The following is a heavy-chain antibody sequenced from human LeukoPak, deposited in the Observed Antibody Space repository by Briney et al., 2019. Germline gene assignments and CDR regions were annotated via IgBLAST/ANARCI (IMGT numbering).Heavy chain of an antibody. Sequence: GSSVKVSCKASGGTFSSYAISWVRQAPGQGLEWMGGIIPIFGTANYAQKFQGRVTITADESTSTAYMELSSLRSEDTAVYYCARAVCSSTSCYMSYYYYYYMDVWGKGTTVTVSS. CDR3: ARAVCSSTSCYMSYYYYYYMDV. CDR1: GGTFSSYA. CDR2: IIPIFGTA. V-gene: IGHV1-69*01. J-gene: IGHJ6*03. D-gene: IGHD2-2*02.